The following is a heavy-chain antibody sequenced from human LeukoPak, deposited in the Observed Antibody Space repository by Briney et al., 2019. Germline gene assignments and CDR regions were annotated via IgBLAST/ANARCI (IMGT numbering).Heavy chain of an antibody. CDR3: ARGDTQSKYRQFDS. V-gene: IGHV3-20*04. Sequence: GGSLRLSCAASGFTFEDFGMSWVRQVPGKGLECVSGINWSGDSIHYADSVKGRFTISRDNAKNSLYLQMNSLRAEDTGVYYCARGDTQSKYRQFDSWGQGSLVIVSS. CDR2: INWSGDSI. J-gene: IGHJ4*02. D-gene: IGHD1-26*01. CDR1: GFTFEDFG.